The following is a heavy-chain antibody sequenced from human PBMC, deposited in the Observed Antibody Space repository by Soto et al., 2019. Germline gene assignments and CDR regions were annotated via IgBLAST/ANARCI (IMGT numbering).Heavy chain of an antibody. Sequence: AGSMRLSCAASGFTFSSYWMHWVRQAPGKGLVWVSRINSDGSSTSYADSVKGRFTISRDNAKNTLYLQMNSLRAEDTAVYYCARVNVGPAAIVDYYYYGMDVWGQGTTVTVSS. V-gene: IGHV3-74*01. J-gene: IGHJ6*02. CDR1: GFTFSSYW. CDR3: ARVNVGPAAIVDYYYYGMDV. D-gene: IGHD2-2*01. CDR2: INSDGSST.